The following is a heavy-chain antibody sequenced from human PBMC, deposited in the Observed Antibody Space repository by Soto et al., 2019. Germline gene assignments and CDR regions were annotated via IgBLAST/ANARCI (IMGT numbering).Heavy chain of an antibody. V-gene: IGHV1-3*01. CDR3: ARARWCHWFDP. Sequence: ASVKVSCKASGYTFTSYAMHWVRQAPGQRLEWMGWINAGNGNTKYSQKFQGRVTITRDTSASTAYMEMSSLRSEDTAVYYCARARWCHWFDPWGQGTLVTVSS. J-gene: IGHJ5*02. CDR2: INAGNGNT. D-gene: IGHD2-21*01. CDR1: GYTFTSYA.